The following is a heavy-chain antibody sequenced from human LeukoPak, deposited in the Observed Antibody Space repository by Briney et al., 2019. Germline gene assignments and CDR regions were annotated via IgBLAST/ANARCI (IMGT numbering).Heavy chain of an antibody. CDR2: ISGSGGST. J-gene: IGHJ4*02. CDR1: GFTFSSYA. Sequence: GGSLRLSCAASGFTFSSYARSWVRQAPGKGLEWVSAISGSGGSTYYADSVKGRFTISRDNSKNTLYLQMNSLRAEDTAVYYCAKDSIRSVTTFDYWGQGTLVTVSS. D-gene: IGHD4-17*01. CDR3: AKDSIRSVTTFDY. V-gene: IGHV3-23*01.